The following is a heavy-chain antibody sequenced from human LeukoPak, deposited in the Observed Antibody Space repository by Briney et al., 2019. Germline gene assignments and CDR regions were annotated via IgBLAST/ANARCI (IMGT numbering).Heavy chain of an antibody. Sequence: ASVKVSCKASGYTFTGYYMHWVRQAPGQGLEWMGWINPNSGGTNYAQKFQGRVTMTRDTSISTAYMELSRLRSDDTAVYCCARDIGYSSGWYGWFDPWGQGTLVTVSS. J-gene: IGHJ5*02. CDR1: GYTFTGYY. V-gene: IGHV1-2*02. CDR2: INPNSGGT. D-gene: IGHD6-19*01. CDR3: ARDIGYSSGWYGWFDP.